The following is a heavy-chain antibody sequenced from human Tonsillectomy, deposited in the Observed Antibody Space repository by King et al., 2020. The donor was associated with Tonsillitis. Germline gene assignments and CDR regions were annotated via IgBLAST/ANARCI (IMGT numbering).Heavy chain of an antibody. CDR1: GFTFSNYA. V-gene: IGHV3-64D*06. J-gene: IGHJ4*02. CDR3: VKGGESSSPFDY. Sequence: VQLVESGGGLVQPGGSLRLSCSASGFTFSNYAMHWVRQAPGKGLEYVSTISSNGGSIYYADSVKGRFTISRDNSKNTLYLQMSSLRPEDTAVYYCVKGGESSSPFDYWGQGTLVTVSS. CDR2: ISSNGGSI. D-gene: IGHD1-26*01.